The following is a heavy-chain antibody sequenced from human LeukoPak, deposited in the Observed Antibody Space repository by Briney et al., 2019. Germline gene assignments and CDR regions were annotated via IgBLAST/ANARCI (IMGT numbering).Heavy chain of an antibody. D-gene: IGHD4-17*01. CDR1: EFSVGSNY. CDR2: VFYSGRT. CDR3: ARLSNDYGDYEGHY. Sequence: GSLRLSCAASEFSVGSNYMTWVRQAPGKGLEWIGTVFYSGRTYYNSSLQSRVAISVDTSKNQFSLRLSSVTPADTAIYYCARLSNDYGDYEGHYWGQGTLVTVSP. J-gene: IGHJ4*02. V-gene: IGHV4-39*01.